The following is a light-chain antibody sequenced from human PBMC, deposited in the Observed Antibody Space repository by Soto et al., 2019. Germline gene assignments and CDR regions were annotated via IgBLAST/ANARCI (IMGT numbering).Light chain of an antibody. J-gene: IGKJ1*01. V-gene: IGKV1-5*01. CDR3: QQYNSYSST. CDR2: DAS. CDR1: QSISSW. Sequence: DIHMTQSPSTLSASVGGSVTITCRASQSISSWLAWYKQKPGKAPKLLIYDASILESGVPSRFSGVGSGTDFTLTISSLQPDDFATYYCQQYNSYSSTFGQGTKVDIK.